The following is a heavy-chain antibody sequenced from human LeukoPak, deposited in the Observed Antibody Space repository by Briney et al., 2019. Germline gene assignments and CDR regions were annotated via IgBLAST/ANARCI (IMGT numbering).Heavy chain of an antibody. D-gene: IGHD2-15*01. V-gene: IGHV3-23*01. J-gene: IGHJ4*02. CDR3: AKAPYCCGGSCPGYDY. CDR2: ISGSGGDT. Sequence: GGSLRLSCAASGFTFSSYAMSWVRQAPGKGLEWVSAISGSGGDTYYADSVKGRFTISRDNSKNTLYLQMNSLRVEDTAEYYCAKAPYCCGGSCPGYDYWGQGTLVTVSS. CDR1: GFTFSSYA.